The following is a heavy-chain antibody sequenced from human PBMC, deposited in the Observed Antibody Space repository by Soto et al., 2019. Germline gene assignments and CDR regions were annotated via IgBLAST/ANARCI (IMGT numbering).Heavy chain of an antibody. Sequence: GGSLRLSCSASGFTFSSYAMSWVRQAPGKGLEWVSAISGSGGSTYYADSVKGRFTISRDNSKNSLYLQMNSLRAEDTALYYCAKDLRYCSGGSCYGDYYYGMDVWGQGTTVTVFS. V-gene: IGHV3-23*01. CDR2: ISGSGGST. D-gene: IGHD2-15*01. CDR3: AKDLRYCSGGSCYGDYYYGMDV. J-gene: IGHJ6*02. CDR1: GFTFSSYA.